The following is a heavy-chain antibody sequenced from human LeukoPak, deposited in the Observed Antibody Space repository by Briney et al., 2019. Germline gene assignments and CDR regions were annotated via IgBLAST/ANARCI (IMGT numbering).Heavy chain of an antibody. CDR3: ARHDCSGGSCYSRPFEY. CDR2: IYAGDSDT. D-gene: IGHD2-15*01. Sequence: GESLKISCKGSGYSFTSYWIDWVRQMPGKGLEWMGIIYAGDSDTRYSPSFQGQVTISADKSSSTAYLQWSSLKASDTAIYYCARHDCSGGSCYSRPFEYWGQGTLVTVSS. V-gene: IGHV5-51*01. J-gene: IGHJ4*02. CDR1: GYSFTSYW.